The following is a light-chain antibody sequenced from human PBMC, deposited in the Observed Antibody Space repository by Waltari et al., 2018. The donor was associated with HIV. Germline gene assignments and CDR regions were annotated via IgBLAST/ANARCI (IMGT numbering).Light chain of an antibody. CDR1: NIGSKS. J-gene: IGLJ1*01. V-gene: IGLV3-21*02. CDR2: NGS. CDR3: HVWDRSSDHHV. Sequence: SYVLTQSPSVSVDPGQTASITCGGNNIGSKSVHWYQQKAGQAPVLVVYNGSDRPSGFPGRFSGSRSGNAATLTVSRVEAGDEADYFCHVWDRSSDHHVVGRGTKLTVL.